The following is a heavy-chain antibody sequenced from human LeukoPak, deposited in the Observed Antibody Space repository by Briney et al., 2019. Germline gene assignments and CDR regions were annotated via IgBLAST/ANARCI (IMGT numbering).Heavy chain of an antibody. CDR2: IKQDGSEK. V-gene: IGHV3-7*01. CDR3: ARDPSSLRDSFDY. CDR1: GFTFSSYW. Sequence: GGSLRLSCAASGFTFSSYWMSWVRQAPGKGLEWVANIKQDGSEKYYVDSVKGRFTISRDNAKNSLYLQMSSLRAEDTAVYYCARDPSSLRDSFDYWGQGTLVTVSS. J-gene: IGHJ4*02.